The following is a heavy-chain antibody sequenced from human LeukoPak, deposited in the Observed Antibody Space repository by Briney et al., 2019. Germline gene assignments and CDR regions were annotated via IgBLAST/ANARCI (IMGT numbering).Heavy chain of an antibody. Sequence: ASVKVSCKASGGTFSSYAISWVRQAPGQGLEWMGGIIPIFGTANYAQKFQGRVTITADESTSTAYMELSSLRSEDTAVYYCASSPLYSNSIDYFDYWGQGTLVTVSS. CDR2: IIPIFGTA. V-gene: IGHV1-69*01. CDR3: ASSPLYSNSIDYFDY. D-gene: IGHD4-11*01. J-gene: IGHJ4*02. CDR1: GGTFSSYA.